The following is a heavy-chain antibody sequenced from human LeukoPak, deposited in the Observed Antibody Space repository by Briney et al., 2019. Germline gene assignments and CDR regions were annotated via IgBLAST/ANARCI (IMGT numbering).Heavy chain of an antibody. D-gene: IGHD3-22*01. V-gene: IGHV3-7*01. CDR2: IQPDGSEQ. J-gene: IGHJ6*03. CDR3: AKGSKAVVFTRDHYMDV. Sequence: GGSLRLSCVASGFAFSRSWMSWVRQAPGKGLEWVGNIQPDGSEQYPVDSVKGRFTISRDNSKSTLHLQMNSLRAEDTAVYYCAKGSKAVVFTRDHYMDVWGKGTTVTFSS. CDR1: GFAFSRSW.